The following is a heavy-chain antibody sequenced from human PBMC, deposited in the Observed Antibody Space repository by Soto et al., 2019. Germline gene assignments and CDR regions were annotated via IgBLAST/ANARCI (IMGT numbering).Heavy chain of an antibody. V-gene: IGHV1-46*01. CDR3: ARDYPTTVTPSGAYYYYYYGMDV. D-gene: IGHD4-4*01. CDR2: INPSGGST. CDR1: GYTFTSYY. J-gene: IGHJ6*02. Sequence: ASVKVSCKASGYTFTSYYMHWVRQAPGQGLEWMGIINPSGGSTSYAQKFQGRVTMTRDTSTSTVYMELSSLRSEDTAVYYCARDYPTTVTPSGAYYYYYYGMDVWGQGTTVTVSS.